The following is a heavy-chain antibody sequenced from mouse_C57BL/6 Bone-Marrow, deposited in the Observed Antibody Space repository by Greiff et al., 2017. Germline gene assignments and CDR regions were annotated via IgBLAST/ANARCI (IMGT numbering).Heavy chain of an antibody. CDR3: ARWDTKPFAY. CDR1: GYTFTSYW. Sequence: QVQLQQSGAELVKPGASVKLSCKASGYTFTSYWMHWVKQRPGQGLEWIGMINPNSGSTNYNEKFKGKATLTVYKSSSTTYMQRSRLTSEDSAVYYCARWDTKPFAYWGQGTLVTVSA. V-gene: IGHV1-64*01. D-gene: IGHD2-12*01. J-gene: IGHJ3*01. CDR2: INPNSGST.